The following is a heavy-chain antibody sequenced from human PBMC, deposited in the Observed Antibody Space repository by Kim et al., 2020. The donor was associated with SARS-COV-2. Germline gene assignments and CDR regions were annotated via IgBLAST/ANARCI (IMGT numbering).Heavy chain of an antibody. Sequence: SETLSLTCTVSGGSVSSYYWNWIRQSPGKGLEWIGYIYYSGSAKYNPSLKSRVTISLDTSKNQFSLKLSSVTAADTAVYYCARGTGTAYYFDFWGQGTLVTVSS. D-gene: IGHD1-1*01. J-gene: IGHJ4*02. V-gene: IGHV4-59*08. CDR1: GGSVSSYY. CDR3: ARGTGTAYYFDF. CDR2: IYYSGSA.